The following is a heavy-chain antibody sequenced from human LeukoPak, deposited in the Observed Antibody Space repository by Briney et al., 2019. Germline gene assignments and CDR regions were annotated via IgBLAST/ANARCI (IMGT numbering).Heavy chain of an antibody. CDR2: FDPEDGET. D-gene: IGHD5-12*01. J-gene: IGHJ5*02. CDR1: GYTLTELS. Sequence: ASVKVSCKVSGYTLTELSMRWVRQAPGKGLEWMGGFDPEDGETIYAQKFQGRVTMTEDTSTDTAYMELSSLRSEDTAVYYCATPGYSGYDLYGNWFDPWGQGTLVTVSS. CDR3: ATPGYSGYDLYGNWFDP. V-gene: IGHV1-24*01.